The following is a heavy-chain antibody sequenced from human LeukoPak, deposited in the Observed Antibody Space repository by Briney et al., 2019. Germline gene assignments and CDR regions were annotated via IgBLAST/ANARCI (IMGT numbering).Heavy chain of an antibody. J-gene: IGHJ6*03. CDR1: GGSISSYY. Sequence: SETLSLTCTVSGGSISSYYWSWIRQPPGKGLEWIGYIYYSGSTNYNPSLKSRVTISVDTSKNQFSLKLSSVTAADTAVYYCATTPYGSGGTYYYYYMDVWGKGTTVTVSS. D-gene: IGHD3-10*01. CDR3: ATTPYGSGGTYYYYYMDV. CDR2: IYYSGST. V-gene: IGHV4-59*01.